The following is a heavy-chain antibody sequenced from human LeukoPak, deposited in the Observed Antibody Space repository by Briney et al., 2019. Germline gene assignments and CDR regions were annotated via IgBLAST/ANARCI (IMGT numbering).Heavy chain of an antibody. CDR3: ARAVPSGSYPYFDY. D-gene: IGHD1-26*01. CDR1: GGSISSYY. Sequence: PSQTLSLTCTVSGGSISSYYWSWIRQPPGKGREWIGYIYYSGSTNYNPSLKSRVTISVDTSKNQFSLKLSSVTAADTAVYYCARAVPSGSYPYFDYWGQGTLVTVSS. J-gene: IGHJ4*02. CDR2: IYYSGST. V-gene: IGHV4-59*01.